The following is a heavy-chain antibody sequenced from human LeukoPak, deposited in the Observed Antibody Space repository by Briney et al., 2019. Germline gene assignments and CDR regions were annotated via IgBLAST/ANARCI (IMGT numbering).Heavy chain of an antibody. V-gene: IGHV3-48*03. Sequence: GASLRLSCAASGFTFSNSEMNWVRQAPGRGLEWVSYIGSSGITIYYADSVKGRFTISRDNAKNSLYLQMNSLRAEDTAVYYCARVDVVTTVLYWGQGTLVTVSS. CDR1: GFTFSNSE. D-gene: IGHD4-17*01. CDR2: IGSSGITI. J-gene: IGHJ4*02. CDR3: ARVDVVTTVLY.